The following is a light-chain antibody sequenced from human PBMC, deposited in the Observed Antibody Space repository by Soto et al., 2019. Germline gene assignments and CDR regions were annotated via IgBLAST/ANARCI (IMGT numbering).Light chain of an antibody. CDR3: TSYVGSDIWV. J-gene: IGLJ3*02. CDR2: EVS. CDR1: SSDTGAYNY. Sequence: QSALTQPPSASGSPGQSVTISCTGTSSDTGAYNYVSWYQQYPGKAPKLMIYEVSKRPSGVPDRFSGSKSGNTASLTVSGLQAEDEADYYCTSYVGSDIWVFGGGTKLTVL. V-gene: IGLV2-8*01.